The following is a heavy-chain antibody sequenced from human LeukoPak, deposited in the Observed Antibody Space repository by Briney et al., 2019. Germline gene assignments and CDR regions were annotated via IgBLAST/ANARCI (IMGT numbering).Heavy chain of an antibody. CDR3: ARYRLDCSSTSCSDFDY. V-gene: IGHV4-34*01. CDR1: GGSFSGYY. J-gene: IGHJ4*02. CDR2: INHSGST. Sequence: PSETLSLTCAVYGGSFSGYYWSWLRQPPGKGLDWIGEINHSGSTNYNPSLKSRVTISVDTSKNQFSLKLSSVTAADTAVYYCARYRLDCSSTSCSDFDYWGQGTLVTVSS. D-gene: IGHD2-2*01.